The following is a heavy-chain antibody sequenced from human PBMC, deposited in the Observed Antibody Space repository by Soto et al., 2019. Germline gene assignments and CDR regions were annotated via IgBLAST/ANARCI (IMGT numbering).Heavy chain of an antibody. CDR2: ISNSGTS. D-gene: IGHD3-16*02. J-gene: IGHJ5*02. V-gene: IGHV4-59*01. Sequence: SETLSLTCSVSGGSISSYYWNWIRQAPGKGREWIGYISNSGTSYYNPSLRGRVTISADTSKNQFSLKMTSVTAADTAVYFCARERFTMTGGVITTAWFDPWGPGTRVTVSS. CDR1: GGSISSYY. CDR3: ARERFTMTGGVITTAWFDP.